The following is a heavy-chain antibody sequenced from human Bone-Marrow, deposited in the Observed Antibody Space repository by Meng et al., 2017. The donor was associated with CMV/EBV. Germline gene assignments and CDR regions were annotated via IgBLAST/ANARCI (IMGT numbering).Heavy chain of an antibody. J-gene: IGHJ5*02. CDR1: GYTFTSYG. Sequence: ASVKVSCKASGYTFTSYGISWVRQAPGQGLEWMGWINPNSGGTNYAQKFQGRVTMTRDTSISTAYMELSRLRSDDTAVYYCARDPYSRSWGGWFDPWGQGTLVTVS. V-gene: IGHV1-2*02. CDR2: INPNSGGT. CDR3: ARDPYSRSWGGWFDP. D-gene: IGHD6-13*01.